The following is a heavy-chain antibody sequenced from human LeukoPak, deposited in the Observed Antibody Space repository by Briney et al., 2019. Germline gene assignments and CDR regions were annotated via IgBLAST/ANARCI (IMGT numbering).Heavy chain of an antibody. V-gene: IGHV3-11*04. CDR2: ISSSGSTI. D-gene: IGHD5-24*01. CDR3: ARDGKRLQFDY. CDR1: GFTFSDYF. J-gene: IGHJ4*02. Sequence: GGSLRLSCAASGFTFSDYFMSWVRQAPGKGLEWVSYISSSGSTIYYADSVKGRFTISRDNAKNSLYLQMNSLRAEDTAVYYCARDGKRLQFDYWGQGTLVTVSS.